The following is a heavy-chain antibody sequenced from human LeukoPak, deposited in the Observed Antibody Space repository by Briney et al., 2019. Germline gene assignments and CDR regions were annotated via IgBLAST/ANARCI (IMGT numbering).Heavy chain of an antibody. CDR3: AAAITMVRGVILNSFDY. J-gene: IGHJ4*02. Sequence: SVKVSCTASGFTFTSSAVQWVRQARGQRLEWIGWIVVGSGSTNYAQKFQERVTITRDMSTSTAYMELSSLRSEDTAVYYCAAAITMVRGVILNSFDYWGQGTLVTVSS. CDR2: IVVGSGST. D-gene: IGHD3-10*01. V-gene: IGHV1-58*01. CDR1: GFTFTSSA.